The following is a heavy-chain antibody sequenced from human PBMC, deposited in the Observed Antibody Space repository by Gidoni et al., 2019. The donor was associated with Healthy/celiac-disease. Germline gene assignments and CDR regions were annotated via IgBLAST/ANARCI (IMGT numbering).Heavy chain of an antibody. CDR3: ARDEEGAFDI. V-gene: IGHV3-30-3*01. CDR2: ISYDGSNK. J-gene: IGHJ3*02. CDR1: GFTFSRYA. Sequence: QVQLVESGGGVVQPGRSLRLSCAASGFTFSRYAMHWVRQAPGKGLEWVAVISYDGSNKYYADSVKGRFTISRDNSKNTLYLQMNSLRAEDTAVYYCARDEEGAFDIWGQGTMVTVSS.